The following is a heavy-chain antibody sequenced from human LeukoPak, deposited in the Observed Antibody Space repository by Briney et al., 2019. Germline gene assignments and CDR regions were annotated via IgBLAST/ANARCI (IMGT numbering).Heavy chain of an antibody. CDR3: ARQNGGAEYGDYGH. CDR2: IRSDGSDT. V-gene: IGHV3-74*01. D-gene: IGHD4-17*01. CDR1: GFTFSDTW. Sequence: GGSLRLSCAASGFTFSDTWMHWVRQAPGEGLVWVSRIRSDGSDTRYAESVKGRFTISRDNAKNSLYLQMTSLRAEDTALYYCARQNGGAEYGDYGHWGQGILVTVSS. J-gene: IGHJ4*02.